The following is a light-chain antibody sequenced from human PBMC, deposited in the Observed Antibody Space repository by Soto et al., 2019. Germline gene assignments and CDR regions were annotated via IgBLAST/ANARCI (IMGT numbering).Light chain of an antibody. CDR1: RSFASSY. V-gene: IGKV3-20*01. J-gene: IGKJ2*01. Sequence: EIVLTQSPVTLSLSPGERATLSCRASRSFASSYLGWYQQKPGQAPRLLIYAAYTRATGIPDRFSGSGSATDFTLTISRLEPEDSAVYYCQHYASSPPYTFGQGTKLEIK. CDR3: QHYASSPPYT. CDR2: AAY.